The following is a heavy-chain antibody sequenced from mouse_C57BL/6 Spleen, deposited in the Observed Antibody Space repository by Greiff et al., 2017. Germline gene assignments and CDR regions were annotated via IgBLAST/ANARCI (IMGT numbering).Heavy chain of an antibody. V-gene: IGHV1-15*01. J-gene: IGHJ2*01. CDR3: TRSGIYYDFY. Sequence: QVQLQQSGAELVRPGASVTLSCKASGYTFTDYEMHWVKQTPVHGLEWIGAIDPETGGTAYNQKFKGKAILTADKSSSTAYMELRSLTSEDSAVYYYTRSGIYYDFYWGQGTTLTVSS. D-gene: IGHD2-4*01. CDR2: IDPETGGT. CDR1: GYTFTDYE.